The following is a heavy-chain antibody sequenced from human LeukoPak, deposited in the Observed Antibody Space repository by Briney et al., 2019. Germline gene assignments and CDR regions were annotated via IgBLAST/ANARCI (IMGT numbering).Heavy chain of an antibody. V-gene: IGHV1-46*01. J-gene: IGHJ4*02. CDR1: GYTFISYW. CDR2: INPNDGST. D-gene: IGHD6-13*01. Sequence: GASVKISCTASGYTFISYWIQWVRQAPGQGLEWVALINPNDGSTTNAPKFQSRVTMTRDTSTSTAYMDLSSLTSDDTAVYYCARAPRHSSTMLDYWGQGTLVTVSS. CDR3: ARAPRHSSTMLDY.